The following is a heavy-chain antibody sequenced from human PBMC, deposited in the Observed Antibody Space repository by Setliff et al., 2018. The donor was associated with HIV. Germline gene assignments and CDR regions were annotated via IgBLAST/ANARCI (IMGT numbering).Heavy chain of an antibody. J-gene: IGHJ4*02. Sequence: PGGSLRLSCVDSGFNFRGYWMGWVRQAPGKGLEWVSYITGSSDIIHYADSVKGRFSISRDNAKNTLYLQMNSLSAEDTAVYFCARDLEWLLYDYWGPGTLVTVSS. V-gene: IGHV3-48*01. D-gene: IGHD3-3*01. CDR1: GFNFRGYW. CDR3: ARDLEWLLYDY. CDR2: ITGSSDII.